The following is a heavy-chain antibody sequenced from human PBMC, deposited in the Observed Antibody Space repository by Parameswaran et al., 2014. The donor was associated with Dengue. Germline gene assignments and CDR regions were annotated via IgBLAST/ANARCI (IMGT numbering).Heavy chain of an antibody. CDR3: ARMKRGWNYNLGYNFDY. J-gene: IGHJ4*02. D-gene: IGHD1-7*01. V-gene: IGHV4-34*01. Sequence: RWIRQPPGKGLEWIGEINHSGSTNYNPSLKSRVTISVDTSKNQFSLKLSSVTAADTAVYYCARMKRGWNYNLGYNFDYWGQGTLVTVSS. CDR2: INHSGST.